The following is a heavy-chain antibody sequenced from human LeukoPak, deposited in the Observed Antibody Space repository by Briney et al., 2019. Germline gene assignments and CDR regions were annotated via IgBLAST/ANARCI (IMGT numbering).Heavy chain of an antibody. D-gene: IGHD2-2*01. CDR3: ARRGYCSSTSCYAIDY. J-gene: IGHJ4*02. CDR1: GYSFTIYW. Sequence: GEPLKISCKGSGYSFTIYWIGWVRQLPGKGLEWMGIIYPGDSDTRYSTSFQAQVTISVDKSISTAYMQWSSLKASDTAMYYCARRGYCSSTSCYAIDYWGQGTLVTVSS. CDR2: IYPGDSDT. V-gene: IGHV5-51*01.